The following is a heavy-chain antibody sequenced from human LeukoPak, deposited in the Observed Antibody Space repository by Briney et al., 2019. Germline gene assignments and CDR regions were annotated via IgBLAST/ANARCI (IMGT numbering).Heavy chain of an antibody. V-gene: IGHV3-7*04. CDR3: ARGYGLDV. CDR2: IKKDGSEK. J-gene: IGHJ6*02. CDR1: GFSFSGDW. Sequence: QPGGSLRLSCAASGFSFSGDWMTWARQAPGKGLEWVANIKKDGSEKYYVDSVKGRFTIPRDNAKTSLYLQMHSLRVEDTALYYCARGYGLDVWGQGTTVTVSS.